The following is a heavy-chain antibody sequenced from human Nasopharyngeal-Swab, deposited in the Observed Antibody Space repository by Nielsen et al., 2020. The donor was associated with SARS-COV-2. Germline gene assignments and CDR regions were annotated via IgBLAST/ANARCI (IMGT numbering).Heavy chain of an antibody. Sequence: LVKASCKASGYTFNSYGISWVRQAPGQGLEWMGWISAYNGNTNYAQKLQGRVTMTTDTSTSTAYMELRSLRSDDTAVYYCARDRGIVATIEEFDYWGQGTLVTVSS. J-gene: IGHJ4*02. D-gene: IGHD5-12*01. CDR3: ARDRGIVATIEEFDY. CDR1: GYTFNSYG. V-gene: IGHV1-18*01. CDR2: ISAYNGNT.